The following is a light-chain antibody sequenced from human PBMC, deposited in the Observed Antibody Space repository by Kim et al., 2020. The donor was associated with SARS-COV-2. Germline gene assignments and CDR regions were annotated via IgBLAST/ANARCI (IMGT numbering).Light chain of an antibody. CDR3: QHYIRFPYT. CDR2: QAS. J-gene: IGKJ2*01. Sequence: ASVEDRGSIPCRASQIIETYLAWYQQKPGKAPALLIYQASSLHIGVPSRFSGSGSGTEFTLTINSLQPDDFATYYCQHYIRFPYTFGQGTKVDIK. V-gene: IGKV1-5*01. CDR1: QIIETY.